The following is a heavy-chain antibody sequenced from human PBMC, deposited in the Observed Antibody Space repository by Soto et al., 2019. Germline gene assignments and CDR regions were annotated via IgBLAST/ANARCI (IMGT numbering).Heavy chain of an antibody. CDR1: GFNFDIYG. V-gene: IGHV3-30*18. CDR2: ISYDGSHT. J-gene: IGHJ4*02. CDR3: ANALVQTSSRPAD. D-gene: IGHD6-19*01. Sequence: HVQLVESGGGVVQPGRSLRLSCAVSGFNFDIYGMHWVRQAPGKGLEWVAVISYDGSHTNSADSVKGRFAISRDNSKNILFLQMNSISVEDTAVYYYANALVQTSSRPADWGQGTLFTVSS.